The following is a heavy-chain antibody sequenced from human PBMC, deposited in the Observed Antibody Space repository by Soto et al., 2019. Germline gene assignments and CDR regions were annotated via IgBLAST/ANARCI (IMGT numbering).Heavy chain of an antibody. V-gene: IGHV1-3*01. CDR1: GFTFSDTL. J-gene: IGHJ3*01. D-gene: IGHD1-26*01. CDR2: INPANGNT. Sequence: QVQLVQSGAELKKPGASVNISCQASGFTFSDTLINWVRQGPGQRLEWLGWINPANGNTRYSESFQGRVTISSLSSASTAYVALSDLTSEDTAVCYCARAIVSVSPRANAAFDGWGQGKMINVSS. CDR3: ARAIVSVSPRANAAFDG.